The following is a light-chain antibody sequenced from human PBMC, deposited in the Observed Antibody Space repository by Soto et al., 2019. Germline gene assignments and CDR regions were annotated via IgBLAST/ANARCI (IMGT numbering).Light chain of an antibody. CDR3: QQYNNWPPYT. CDR2: GAS. CDR1: QRVSRN. Sequence: EIVMTQSPATLSVSPGERATLSCRASQRVSRNLAWYQQKPGQAPRLLIYGASARATGIPARFSGSGSETEFTLTISSLQSEDVAVYYCQQYNNWPPYTFGQGTKLEIK. V-gene: IGKV3-15*01. J-gene: IGKJ2*01.